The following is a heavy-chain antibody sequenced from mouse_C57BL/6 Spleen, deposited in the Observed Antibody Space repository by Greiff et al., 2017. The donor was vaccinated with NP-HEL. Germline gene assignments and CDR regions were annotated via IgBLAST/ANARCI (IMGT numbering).Heavy chain of an antibody. CDR2: IDPSDSYT. J-gene: IGHJ3*01. CDR3: ARGTYYGSSPAWFAY. D-gene: IGHD1-1*01. CDR1: GYTFTSYW. V-gene: IGHV1-59*01. Sequence: QVQLQQPGAELVRPGTSVKLSCKASGYTFTSYWMHWVKQRPGQGLEWIGVIDPSDSYTNYNQKFKGKATLTVDTSSSTAYMQLSSLTSEDSAVYYCARGTYYGSSPAWFAYWGQGTLVTVSA.